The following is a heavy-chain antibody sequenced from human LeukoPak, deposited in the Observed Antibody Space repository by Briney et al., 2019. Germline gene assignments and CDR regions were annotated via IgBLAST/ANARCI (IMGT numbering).Heavy chain of an antibody. D-gene: IGHD6-13*01. CDR2: ISYDGSNK. V-gene: IGHV3-30*18. Sequence: GGSLRLSCAAPGFTFSSYVMHSVRQAPGKGRGWVAVISYDGSNKYSADSVKGRFTISRDNSQNTLYLQMNSLRAEDTAVYYCAKARELYSSSWYYFDYWGQGTLVTVSS. J-gene: IGHJ4*02. CDR3: AKARELYSSSWYYFDY. CDR1: GFTFSSYV.